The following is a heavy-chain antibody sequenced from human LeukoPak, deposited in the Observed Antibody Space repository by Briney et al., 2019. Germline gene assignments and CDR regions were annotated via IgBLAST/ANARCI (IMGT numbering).Heavy chain of an antibody. V-gene: IGHV1-18*01. CDR3: ARVPLYYYDSSGPREGSWFDP. Sequence: ASVKVSCKASGYTFTSYGISWVRQAPGQGLEWMGWISAYNGNTNYAQKLQGRVTMTTDTSTSTAYMELRSLRSDDTAVYYCARVPLYYYDSSGPREGSWFDPWAREPWSPSPQ. CDR2: ISAYNGNT. J-gene: IGHJ5*02. D-gene: IGHD3-22*01. CDR1: GYTFTSYG.